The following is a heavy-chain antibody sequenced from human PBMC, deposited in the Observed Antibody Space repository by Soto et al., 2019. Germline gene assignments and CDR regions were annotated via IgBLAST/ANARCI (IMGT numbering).Heavy chain of an antibody. J-gene: IGHJ6*02. D-gene: IGHD3-9*01. V-gene: IGHV1-3*01. Sequence: ASVKVSCKASGYTFTSYAMHWVRQAPGQRLEWMGWINAGNGNTKYSQKFQGRVTITRDTSASTAYMELSSLRSEDTAVYYCATNTYYDILTGNWRGYYYYGMDVWGHGKTVNVS. CDR3: ATNTYYDILTGNWRGYYYYGMDV. CDR1: GYTFTSYA. CDR2: INAGNGNT.